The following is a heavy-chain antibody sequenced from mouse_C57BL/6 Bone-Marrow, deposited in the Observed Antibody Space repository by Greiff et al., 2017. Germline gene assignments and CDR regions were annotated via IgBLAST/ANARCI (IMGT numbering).Heavy chain of an antibody. CDR3: EAWFAY. CDR2: IHPNSGST. CDR1: GYTFTSYW. Sequence: VQLQQPGAELVKPGASVKLSCKASGYTFTSYWMHWVKQRPGQGLEWIGMIHPNSGSTNYNEKFKSKATLTVDNSSSTADMQLSSLTSEGSAVYYCEAWFAYWGQGTLVTVSA. J-gene: IGHJ3*01. V-gene: IGHV1-64*01.